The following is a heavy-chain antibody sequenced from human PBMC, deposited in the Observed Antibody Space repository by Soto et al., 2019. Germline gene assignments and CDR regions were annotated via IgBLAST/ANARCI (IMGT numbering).Heavy chain of an antibody. D-gene: IGHD6-19*01. CDR3: AREPNSSGWYNWFDP. CDR1: GGSISSSNW. CDR2: IYHSGST. Sequence: SETLSLTCAVSGGSISSSNWWSWVRQPPGKGLEWIGEIYHSGSTNYNPSLKSRVTISVDKSKNQFSLKLSSVTAADTAVYYCAREPNSSGWYNWFDPWGQGTLVT. V-gene: IGHV4-4*02. J-gene: IGHJ5*02.